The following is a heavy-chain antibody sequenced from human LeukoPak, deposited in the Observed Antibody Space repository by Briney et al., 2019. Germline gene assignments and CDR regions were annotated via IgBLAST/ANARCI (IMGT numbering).Heavy chain of an antibody. V-gene: IGHV3-30*02. CDR2: IRYDGSNK. Sequence: PVGSLRLSCAASVFTFSSYGMHWVRQAPGKGLEWVAFIRYDGSNKYYADSVKGRFTISRDNSKNTLYLQMNSLRAEDTAVYYCAKAGVYDDFWSGYLGSYRGQGTLVTVSS. D-gene: IGHD3-3*01. CDR1: VFTFSSYG. CDR3: AKAGVYDDFWSGYLGSY. J-gene: IGHJ4*02.